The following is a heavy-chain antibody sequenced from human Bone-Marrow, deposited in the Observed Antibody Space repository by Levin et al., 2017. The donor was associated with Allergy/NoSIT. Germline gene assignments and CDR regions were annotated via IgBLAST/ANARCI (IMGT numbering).Heavy chain of an antibody. Sequence: GGSLRLSCAASGFSVSDSYMAWVRQAPGRGLEWVSIIYSGGNTYDADAVRGRFTISKDNSQNRLFLQMSSLRAEDTAIYYCATMSSPSYYYALDVWGRGTTVTVSS. CDR2: IYSGGNT. V-gene: IGHV3-53*01. J-gene: IGHJ6*02. CDR3: ATMSSPSYYYALDV. CDR1: GFSVSDSY.